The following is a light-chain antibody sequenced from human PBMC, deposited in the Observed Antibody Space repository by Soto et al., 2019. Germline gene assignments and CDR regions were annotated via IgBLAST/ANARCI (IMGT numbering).Light chain of an antibody. CDR2: YAS. V-gene: IGKV3-15*01. CDR3: QQYYDWPPWT. Sequence: EIVLTQSPATLSLSPGERATLSCRASQSFSSYLAWYQQKPGQAPRLLIHYASTRAAGVPARFSGSGYGTEFTLTISSLQSEDSAVYFCQQYYDWPPWTFGQGTKVDIK. J-gene: IGKJ1*01. CDR1: QSFSSY.